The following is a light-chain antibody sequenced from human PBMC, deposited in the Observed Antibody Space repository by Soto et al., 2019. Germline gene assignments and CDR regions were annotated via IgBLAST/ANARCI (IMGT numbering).Light chain of an antibody. CDR1: SSNIGGNT. V-gene: IGLV1-44*01. CDR3: AAWDDSLNGVV. J-gene: IGLJ2*01. Sequence: SVLTQLPSASGTPGQRVTISCSGRSSNIGGNTVSWYQELPGTAPKVLIYSNIQRPSGVPDRFSGSKSGTSASLAISGLRSADEADYYCAAWDDSLNGVVFGGGTKLTVL. CDR2: SNI.